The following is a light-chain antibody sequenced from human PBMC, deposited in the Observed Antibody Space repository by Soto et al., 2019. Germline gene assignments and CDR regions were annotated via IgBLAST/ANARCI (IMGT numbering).Light chain of an antibody. J-gene: IGKJ1*01. CDR3: QQYNSYWT. CDR1: QSISSW. Sequence: DIQMTQSPSTLSASVGARVTITCRASQSISSWLAWYQQKPGKAPNLLIYKASSLQSGVPSRFSGSGSGTEFTLTISSLQPDDFATYYCQQYNSYWTFGQGTKVDIK. V-gene: IGKV1-5*03. CDR2: KAS.